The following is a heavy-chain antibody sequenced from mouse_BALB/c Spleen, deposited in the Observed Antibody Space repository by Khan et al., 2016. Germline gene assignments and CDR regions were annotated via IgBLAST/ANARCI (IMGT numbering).Heavy chain of an antibody. J-gene: IGHJ2*01. Sequence: EVQLVESGPGLVKSSQSLSLTCSVTGYSITSGYYWNWIRQFPGNKLEWVGYISYDGSNNYNPSLKNRISITRDTSKNQFFLKLNSVTTEDTGTXYCARGHREYYFDDWGQGTTLTVSS. V-gene: IGHV3-6*02. CDR2: ISYDGSN. D-gene: IGHD2-14*01. CDR1: GYSITSGYY. CDR3: ARGHREYYFDD.